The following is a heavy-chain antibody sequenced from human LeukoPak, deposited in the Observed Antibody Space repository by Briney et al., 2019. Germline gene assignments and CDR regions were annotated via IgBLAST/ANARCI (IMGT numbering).Heavy chain of an antibody. Sequence: ASVKVSCKASGHTFTGYYMHWVRQAPGRGLEWMGWINPNSGGTNYAQKFQGRVTMTRDTSISTAYMELSRLRSDDTAVYYCARRGSTYYDFWSGYYTNDYWGQGTLVTVSS. V-gene: IGHV1-2*02. D-gene: IGHD3-3*01. CDR2: INPNSGGT. J-gene: IGHJ4*02. CDR1: GHTFTGYY. CDR3: ARRGSTYYDFWSGYYTNDY.